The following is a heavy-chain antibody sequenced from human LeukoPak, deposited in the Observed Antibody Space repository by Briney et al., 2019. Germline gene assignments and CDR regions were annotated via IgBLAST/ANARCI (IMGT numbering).Heavy chain of an antibody. CDR2: LNQDGSEE. CDR1: GITFTSLW. CDR3: ARRYFDL. Sequence: PGGSLRLSCAASGITFTSLWMTWFRQAPGKGLEWVADLNQDGSEEHYVASVKGRFTISRDSTSLYLQMNSLRAEDTAVYYCARRYFDLWGRGTLVTVSS. V-gene: IGHV3-7*01. J-gene: IGHJ2*01.